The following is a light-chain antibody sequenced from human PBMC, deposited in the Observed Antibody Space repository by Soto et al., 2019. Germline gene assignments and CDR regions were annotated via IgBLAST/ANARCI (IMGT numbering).Light chain of an antibody. V-gene: IGLV2-14*03. CDR2: DVT. CDR1: SNDIGGYNY. Sequence: QSALTQPASVSGSPGQSITIPCTGTSNDIGGYNYVSWYQQFPGKAPKLIIYDVTNRPSGVSFRFSGSKSGNTASLTISGLQAEDLSGYHCSSYSCTSTRSLFGAGTNVTVL. CDR3: SSYSCTSTRSL. J-gene: IGLJ1*01.